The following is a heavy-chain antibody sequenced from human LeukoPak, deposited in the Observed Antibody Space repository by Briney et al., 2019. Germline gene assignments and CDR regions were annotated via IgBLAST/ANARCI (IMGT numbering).Heavy chain of an antibody. J-gene: IGHJ6*02. Sequence: PGGSLRLSCLGSGFNFRYFWMSWVRQAPGKGLEWVSYISSSSSTIYYADSVKGRFTISRDNAKNSLYLQMNSLRAEDTAVYYCASSASNYGSGSYYPGGGMDVWGQGTTVTVSS. CDR2: ISSSSSTI. CDR1: GFNFRYFW. D-gene: IGHD3-10*01. CDR3: ASSASNYGSGSYYPGGGMDV. V-gene: IGHV3-48*04.